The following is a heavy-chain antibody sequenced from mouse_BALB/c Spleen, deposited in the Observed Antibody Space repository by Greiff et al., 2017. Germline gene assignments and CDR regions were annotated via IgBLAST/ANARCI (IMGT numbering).Heavy chain of an antibody. Sequence: EVMLVESGGDLVKPGGSLKLSCAASGFTFSSYGMSWVRQTPDKRLEWVATISSGGSYTYYPDSVKGRFTISRDNAKNTLYLQMSSLKSEDTAMYYCARPRDLYAMDYWGQGTSVTVSS. V-gene: IGHV5-6*01. CDR1: GFTFSSYG. CDR3: ARPRDLYAMDY. J-gene: IGHJ4*01. CDR2: ISSGGSYT.